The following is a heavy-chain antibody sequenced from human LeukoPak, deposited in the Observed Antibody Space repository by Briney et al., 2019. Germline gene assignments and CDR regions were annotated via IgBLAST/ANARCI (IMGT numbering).Heavy chain of an antibody. Sequence: SETLSLTCAVYGGSFSGYYWSWIRQPPGKGLEWIGEINHSGSTNYNPSLKSRVTISVDTSKNQFSLKLSSVTAADTAVYYCAELGITMIGGVWGKGTTVTISS. D-gene: IGHD3-10*02. J-gene: IGHJ6*04. CDR2: INHSGST. V-gene: IGHV4-34*01. CDR3: AELGITMIGGV. CDR1: GGSFSGYY.